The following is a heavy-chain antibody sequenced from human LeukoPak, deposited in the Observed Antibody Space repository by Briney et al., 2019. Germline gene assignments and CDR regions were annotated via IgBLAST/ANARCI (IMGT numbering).Heavy chain of an antibody. CDR2: ISAYNGNT. CDR3: ARVKARAAIVVVPADWFDP. V-gene: IGHV1-18*04. Sequence: ASVKVSCKASGYTFTSYGISWVRQAPGQGLEWMGWISAYNGNTNYAQKLQGRVTMTTDTSTSTAYMELRSLRSDDTAVYYCARVKARAAIVVVPADWFDPWGQGTLVTVSP. D-gene: IGHD2-2*01. CDR1: GYTFTSYG. J-gene: IGHJ5*02.